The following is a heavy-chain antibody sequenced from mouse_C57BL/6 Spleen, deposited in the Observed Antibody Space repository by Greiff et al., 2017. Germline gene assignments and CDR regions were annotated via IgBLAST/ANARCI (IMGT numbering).Heavy chain of an antibody. CDR1: GYTFTSYW. CDR2: IHPNSGST. V-gene: IGHV1-64*01. Sequence: QVQLQQPGAELVKPGASVKLSCKASGYTFTSYWLHWVKQRPGQGLEWIGMIHPNSGSTNYNEKFKSKATLTVDKSSITAYMQLSSLTSEDSAVYYCAISCMVTTEEYYAMDNWGQGTTVTVSS. J-gene: IGHJ4*01. CDR3: AISCMVTTEEYYAMDN. D-gene: IGHD2-2*01.